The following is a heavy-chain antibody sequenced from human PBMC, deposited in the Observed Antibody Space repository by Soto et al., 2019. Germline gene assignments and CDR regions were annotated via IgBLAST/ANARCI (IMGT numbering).Heavy chain of an antibody. CDR2: IYPGDSDT. Sequence: PGESLKISCQASGYTFSNYWIGWVRQLPEKGLEWMGVIYPGDSDTRYSPSFQGQVTISADKSTNTVHLQWTSLKASDTAMYYCARRPELTGPASDWFDPWGQGTLVTVSS. D-gene: IGHD1-7*01. V-gene: IGHV5-51*01. CDR3: ARRPELTGPASDWFDP. J-gene: IGHJ5*02. CDR1: GYTFSNYW.